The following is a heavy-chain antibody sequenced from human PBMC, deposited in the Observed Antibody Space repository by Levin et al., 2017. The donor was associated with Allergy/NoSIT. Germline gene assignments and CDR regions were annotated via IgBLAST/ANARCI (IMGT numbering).Heavy chain of an antibody. D-gene: IGHD5-12*01. CDR2: IKSKTDGGTI. V-gene: IGHV3-15*01. CDR3: VTTGGFNSGWS. Sequence: SCAASGFTFGNAYMSWVRQAPGKGLEWVGRIKSKTDGGTIDYGAPVKDRFIISRDDSKNTVFLQMSSLISDDTGVYYCVTTGGFNSGWSWGQGTLVIVSS. CDR1: GFTFGNAY. J-gene: IGHJ4*02.